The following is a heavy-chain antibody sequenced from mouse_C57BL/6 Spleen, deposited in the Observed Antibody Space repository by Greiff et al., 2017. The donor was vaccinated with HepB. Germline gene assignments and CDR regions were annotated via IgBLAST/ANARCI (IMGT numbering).Heavy chain of an antibody. V-gene: IGHV1-42*01. D-gene: IGHD2-3*01. CDR1: GYSFTGYY. J-gene: IGHJ1*03. CDR3: ARSDGYSWYFDV. Sequence: VQLQQSGPELVKPGASVKISCKASGYSFTGYYMNWVKQSPEKSLEWIGDINPSTGGTTYNQKFKAKATLTVDKSSSTAYMQLKSLTSEDSAVYYCARSDGYSWYFDVWGTGTTVTVSS. CDR2: INPSTGGT.